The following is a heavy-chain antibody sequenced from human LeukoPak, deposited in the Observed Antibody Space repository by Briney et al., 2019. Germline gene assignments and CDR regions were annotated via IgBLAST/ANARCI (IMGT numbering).Heavy chain of an antibody. J-gene: IGHJ4*02. D-gene: IGHD2-8*01. CDR2: INFNRGVT. V-gene: IGHV1-2*02. CDR3: ARDRSNGIGIFD. CDR1: GSTFRNYY. Sequence: ASVKVSCKASGSTFRNYYIHWVRQAPGRGLEWLGLINFNRGVTDYAQGFQGRVTMTRDTSINTVFMELSRLESDDTAVYYCARDRSNGIGIFDWGQGTVVTVSS.